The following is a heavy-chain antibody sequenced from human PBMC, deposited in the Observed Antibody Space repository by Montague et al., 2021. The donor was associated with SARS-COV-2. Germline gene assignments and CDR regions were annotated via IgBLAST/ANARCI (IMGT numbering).Heavy chain of an antibody. V-gene: IGHV4-39*01. CDR3: ARLMGQSSIFGVVIQYYCDY. Sequence: SETLSLTCTVSGGSISSSSYYWGWIRQPPGKGLEWIGSIYYSGSTYYNPSLKSRVTISVDTSKNQFSLKPSSVTAADTAVYYCARLMGQSSIFGVVIQYYCDYGGQGTLVTVSA. D-gene: IGHD3-3*01. J-gene: IGHJ4*02. CDR2: IYYSGST. CDR1: GGSISSSSYY.